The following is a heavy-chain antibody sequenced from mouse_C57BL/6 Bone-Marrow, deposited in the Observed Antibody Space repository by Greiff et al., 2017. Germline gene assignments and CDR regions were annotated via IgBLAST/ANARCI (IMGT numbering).Heavy chain of an antibody. CDR1: GFTFSDYG. J-gene: IGHJ4*01. V-gene: IGHV5-17*01. CDR2: ISSGSSTI. Sequence: EVHLVESGGGLVKPGGSLKLSCAASGFTFSDYGMHWVRQAPEKGLEWVAYISSGSSTIYYADTVKGRFTISRDNAKNTLFLQMTSLRSEDTAMYYCARCYGPLFAMDYWGQGTSVTVSS. CDR3: ARCYGPLFAMDY. D-gene: IGHD1-1*01.